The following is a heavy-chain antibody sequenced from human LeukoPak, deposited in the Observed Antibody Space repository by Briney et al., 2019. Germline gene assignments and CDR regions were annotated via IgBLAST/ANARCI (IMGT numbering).Heavy chain of an antibody. CDR1: GYTFTGYY. J-gene: IGHJ4*02. V-gene: IGHV1-2*02. CDR2: INPNSGGT. D-gene: IGHD6-19*01. Sequence: GASVKVSCKAPGYTFTGYYMHWVRQAPGQGLEWMGWINPNSGGTNYAQKFQGRVTMTRDTSISTAYMELSGLTSDDTAVYYCARAGDDSSGWYDYWGQGTLVTVSS. CDR3: ARAGDDSSGWYDY.